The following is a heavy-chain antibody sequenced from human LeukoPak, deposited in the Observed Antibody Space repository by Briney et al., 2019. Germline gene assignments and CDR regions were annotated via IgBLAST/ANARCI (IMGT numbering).Heavy chain of an antibody. J-gene: IGHJ4*02. CDR3: ARLPIVVITSGGY. Sequence: SGGSLILSCASSCFTISSYYISVVRLPPGEVLEWLSVIYSDGSTYYADSVKGRFTILRDNSKNTLYLQMNSLRVEDTAVYYCARLPIVVITSGGYWGQGTLVTVSS. CDR1: CFTISSYY. D-gene: IGHD3-22*01. CDR2: IYSDGST. V-gene: IGHV3-53*01.